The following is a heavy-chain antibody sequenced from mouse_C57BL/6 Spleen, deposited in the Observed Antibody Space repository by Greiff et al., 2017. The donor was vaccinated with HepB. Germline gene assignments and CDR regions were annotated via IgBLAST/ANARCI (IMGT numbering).Heavy chain of an antibody. J-gene: IGHJ4*01. V-gene: IGHV5-17*01. CDR3: ARGPRDYAMDY. Sequence: EVKLVESGGGLVKPGGSLKLSCAASGFTFSDYGMHWVRQAPEKGLEWVAYISSGSSTIYYADTVKGRFTISRDNAKNTLFLQMTSLRSEDTAMYYCARGPRDYAMDYWGQGTSVTVSS. CDR1: GFTFSDYG. CDR2: ISSGSSTI.